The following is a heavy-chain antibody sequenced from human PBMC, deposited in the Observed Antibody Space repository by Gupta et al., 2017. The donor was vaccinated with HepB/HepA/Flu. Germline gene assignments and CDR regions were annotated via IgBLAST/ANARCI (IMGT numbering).Heavy chain of an antibody. V-gene: IGHV4-31*03. CDR1: GASISTGGYY. J-gene: IGHJ3*02. D-gene: IGHD4-17*01. CDR2: IHYSGTT. Sequence: QVQLQESGPGLVKPSQTLSLTCTVSGASISTGGYYWRWIRQHPGKDLEWIGYIHYSGTTYYNPTLRSRSTIGVDTSKNEFSLKVNSVTAADTAVYYCARDADNGDYPRSLNAWDIWGQGTMVTVSS. CDR3: ARDADNGDYPRSLNAWDI.